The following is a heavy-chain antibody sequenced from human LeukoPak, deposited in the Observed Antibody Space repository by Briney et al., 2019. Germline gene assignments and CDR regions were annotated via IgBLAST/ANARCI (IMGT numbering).Heavy chain of an antibody. V-gene: IGHV5-51*01. J-gene: IGHJ3*02. CDR3: AREVEMATLNAFDI. Sequence: GESLKISCKGSGYNFTSYWIGWVRQMPGKGLEWMGIIYPGDSDTRYSPSFQGQVTISADKSISTAYLQWSSLRASDTAMHYCAREVEMATLNAFDIWGQGTMVTVSS. CDR1: GYNFTSYW. D-gene: IGHD5-24*01. CDR2: IYPGDSDT.